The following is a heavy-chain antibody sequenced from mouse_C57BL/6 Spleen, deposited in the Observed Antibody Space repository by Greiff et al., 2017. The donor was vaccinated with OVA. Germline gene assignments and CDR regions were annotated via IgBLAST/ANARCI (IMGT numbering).Heavy chain of an antibody. CDR2: IDPSDSET. J-gene: IGHJ4*01. D-gene: IGHD1-1*01. CDR1: GYTFTSYW. Sequence: QVHVKQPGAELVRPGSSVKLSCKASGYTFTSYWMHWVKQRPIQGLEWIGNIDPSDSETHYNQKFKDKATLTVDKSSSTAYMQLSSLTSEDSAVYYCARGPFTTVGATRAMDDWGQGTSVTVSS. V-gene: IGHV1-52*01. CDR3: ARGPFTTVGATRAMDD.